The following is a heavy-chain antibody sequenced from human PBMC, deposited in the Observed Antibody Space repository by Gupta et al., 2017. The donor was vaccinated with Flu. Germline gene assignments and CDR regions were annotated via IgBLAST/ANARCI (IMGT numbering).Heavy chain of an antibody. V-gene: IGHV4-59*01. Sequence: GAGLVKPSETLSLTCTVSGGSISSYYWSWIRQPPGKGLEWIGYIYYSGSTNYNPSLKSRVTISVDTSKNQFSLKLSSVTAADTAVYYCARDPYSSRFGYFDLWGRGTLVTVSS. J-gene: IGHJ2*01. D-gene: IGHD6-13*01. CDR2: IYYSGST. CDR3: ARDPYSSRFGYFDL. CDR1: GGSISSYY.